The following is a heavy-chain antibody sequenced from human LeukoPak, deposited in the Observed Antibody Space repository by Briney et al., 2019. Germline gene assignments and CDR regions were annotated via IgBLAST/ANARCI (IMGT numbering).Heavy chain of an antibody. CDR3: ARDLGDTAMTAAGDYFDY. Sequence: ASVKVSCEASGYTFTSYGISSVRQAPGQGLEGMGWIGDYNGNTNYEQKLQGRVTMTTDTSTSTAYMELRSLRSDDTAVYYCARDLGDTAMTAAGDYFDYWGQGTLVTVSS. J-gene: IGHJ4*02. CDR1: GYTFTSYG. D-gene: IGHD5-18*01. CDR2: IGDYNGNT. V-gene: IGHV1-18*01.